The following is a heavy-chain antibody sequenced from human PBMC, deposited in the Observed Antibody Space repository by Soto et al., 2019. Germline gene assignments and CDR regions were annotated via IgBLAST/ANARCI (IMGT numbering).Heavy chain of an antibody. CDR3: ARGGDYTGYYGMDV. J-gene: IGHJ6*02. CDR2: IYPDDSDT. Sequence: GESLKISCKGSGYNFSTSWVGWVRQMPGKGLEWMGIIYPDDSDTRYSPSFQGQVTISADKSISTAYLQWSSLKASDTAMYYWARGGDYTGYYGMDVRGQGPTVTVSS. CDR1: GYNFSTSW. D-gene: IGHD4-4*01. V-gene: IGHV5-51*01.